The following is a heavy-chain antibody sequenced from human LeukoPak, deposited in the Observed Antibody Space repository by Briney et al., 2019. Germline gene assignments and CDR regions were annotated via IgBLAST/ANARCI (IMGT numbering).Heavy chain of an antibody. V-gene: IGHV1-8*01. CDR3: TTDIYSDWYRFDF. CDR2: MNPNSGNT. D-gene: IGHD6-19*01. Sequence: ASVKVSCKASGYTFTSYDINWVRQATGQGLEWMGWMNPNSGNTGYAQKFQGRVTMTRNTSISTAYMELSSLRSEDTAVYYCTTDIYSDWYRFDFWGQGTLLTVSS. J-gene: IGHJ4*02. CDR1: GYTFTSYD.